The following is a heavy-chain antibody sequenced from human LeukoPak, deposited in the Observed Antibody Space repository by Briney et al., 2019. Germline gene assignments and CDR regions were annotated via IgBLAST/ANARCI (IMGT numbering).Heavy chain of an antibody. D-gene: IGHD4-17*01. CDR2: IYYSGST. CDR3: ARGYGDDERGMWDWYFDL. Sequence: PSETLSLTCTVSGGSISSYYWNWIRQPPGKGLEWIGYIYYSGSTSYNPSLKSRVTISVDTSKNQFSLKLSSVSAADTAVYYCARGYGDDERGMWDWYFDLWGRGTLVTVSS. J-gene: IGHJ2*01. V-gene: IGHV4-59*01. CDR1: GGSISSYY.